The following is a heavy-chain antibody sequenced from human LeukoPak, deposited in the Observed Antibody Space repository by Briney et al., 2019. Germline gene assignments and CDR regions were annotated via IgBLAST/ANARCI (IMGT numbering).Heavy chain of an antibody. D-gene: IGHD6-13*01. V-gene: IGHV1-2*02. CDR2: INPNSGGT. CDR1: VYTFTGYY. Sequence: EASVKVSRKPSVYTFTGYYMHWVRQAPGQGHGWMGWINPNSGGTNYAQKFQGRVTMTRDTSISTAYMELSRLRSDDTAVYYCARGRPQAAGSWYFDYWGQGTLVTVSS. CDR3: ARGRPQAAGSWYFDY. J-gene: IGHJ4*02.